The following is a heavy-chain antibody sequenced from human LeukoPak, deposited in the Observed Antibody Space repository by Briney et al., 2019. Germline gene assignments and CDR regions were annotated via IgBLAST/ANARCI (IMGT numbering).Heavy chain of an antibody. Sequence: GGSLRLSCAASGFTFSSYGIHWVRQAPGKGLEWVAVIWYDGSNKYYADSVKGRFTISRDNSKNTLYLQMNSLRAEDTAVYYCARDAHSNYYYYYGMDVWGQGTTVTVSS. CDR1: GFTFSSYG. D-gene: IGHD4-11*01. CDR3: ARDAHSNYYYYYGMDV. J-gene: IGHJ6*02. V-gene: IGHV3-33*01. CDR2: IWYDGSNK.